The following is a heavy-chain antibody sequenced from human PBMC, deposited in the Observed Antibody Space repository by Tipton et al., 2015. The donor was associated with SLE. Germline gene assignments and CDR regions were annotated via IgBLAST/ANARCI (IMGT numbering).Heavy chain of an antibody. Sequence: TLSLTCTVSGGSISSGGYYWSWIRQHPGKGLEWIGYIYHSGSTNYNPSLKSRVTISVDTSKNQFSLKLSSVTAADTAVYYCARKGHGDYVQDNWFDPWGQGTLVTVSS. V-gene: IGHV4-31*03. CDR3: ARKGHGDYVQDNWFDP. CDR2: IYHSGST. D-gene: IGHD4-17*01. J-gene: IGHJ5*02. CDR1: GGSISSGGYY.